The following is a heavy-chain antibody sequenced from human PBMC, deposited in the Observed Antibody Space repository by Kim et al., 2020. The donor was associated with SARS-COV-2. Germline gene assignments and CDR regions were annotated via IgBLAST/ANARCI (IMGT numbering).Heavy chain of an antibody. CDR3: ASPGIAAAGREYYFDY. V-gene: IGHV4-39*01. J-gene: IGHJ4*02. D-gene: IGHD6-13*01. Sequence: SETLSLTCTVSGGSISSSSYYWGWIRQPPGKGLEWIGSIYYSGSTYYNPSLKSRVTISVDTSKNQFSLKLSSVTAADTAVYYCASPGIAAAGREYYFDYWGQGTLVTVSS. CDR2: IYYSGST. CDR1: GGSISSSSYY.